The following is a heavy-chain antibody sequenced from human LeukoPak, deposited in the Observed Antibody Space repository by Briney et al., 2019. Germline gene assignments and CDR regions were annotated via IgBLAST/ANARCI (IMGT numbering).Heavy chain of an antibody. CDR1: GFTFSSYS. CDR3: ARDHLYYYDSSGYYSYMDV. Sequence: PGGSLRLSCAASGFTFSSYSMNWVRQAPGKGLEWVSSISSSSSYIYYADSVKGRFTISRDNAKNSLYLQMNSLRAEDTAVYYCARDHLYYYDSSGYYSYMDVWGKGTTVTVSS. V-gene: IGHV3-21*01. J-gene: IGHJ6*03. D-gene: IGHD3-22*01. CDR2: ISSSSSYI.